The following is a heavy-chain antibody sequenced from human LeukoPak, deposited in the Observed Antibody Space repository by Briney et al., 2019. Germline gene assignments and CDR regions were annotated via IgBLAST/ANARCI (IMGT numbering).Heavy chain of an antibody. CDR1: GGSFSDYY. D-gene: IGHD2-15*01. J-gene: IGHJ5*02. Sequence: SETLSLTCAVSGGSFSDYYWSWIRQSPGKGLEWIGGISTSGSTNYKTSLKSRVTISMETSKNHFSLKLNSVTAADTAAYYCSVVPYMALKSWGQGTLVTVSS. V-gene: IGHV4-34*01. CDR2: ISTSGST. CDR3: SVVPYMALKS.